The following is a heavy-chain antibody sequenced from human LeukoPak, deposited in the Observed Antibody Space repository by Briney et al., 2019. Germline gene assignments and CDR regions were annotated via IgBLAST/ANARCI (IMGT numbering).Heavy chain of an antibody. CDR3: ARLGAYDYVWGSYRHPGRLDY. CDR1: GGSFSGYY. CDR2: INHSGST. Sequence: SETLSLTCAVYGGSFSGYYWSWIRQPPGKGLEWIGEINHSGSTNCNPSLKSRVTISVDTSKNQFSLKLSSVTAADTAVYYCARLGAYDYVWGSYRHPGRLDYWGQGTLVTVSS. D-gene: IGHD3-16*02. J-gene: IGHJ4*02. V-gene: IGHV4-34*01.